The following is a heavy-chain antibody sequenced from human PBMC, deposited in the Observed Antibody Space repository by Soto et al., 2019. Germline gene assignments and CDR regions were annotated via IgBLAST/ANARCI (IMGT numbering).Heavy chain of an antibody. CDR3: ARDLSGNWEFDWFDP. J-gene: IGHJ5*02. D-gene: IGHD7-27*01. V-gene: IGHV1-69*13. CDR2: IIPIFGTA. CDR1: GGTFSSYA. Sequence: GASVKVSCKASGGTFSSYAISWVRQAPGQGLEWMGGIIPIFGTANYAQKFQGRVTITADESTSTAYMELSSLRSEDTAVYYCARDLSGNWEFDWFDPWGQGTLVTVSS.